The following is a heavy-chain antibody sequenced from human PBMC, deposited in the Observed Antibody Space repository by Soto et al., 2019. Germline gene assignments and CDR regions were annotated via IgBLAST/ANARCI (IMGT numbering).Heavy chain of an antibody. CDR3: AKFAAGPKKNLYCYYGMDV. V-gene: IGHV3-23*01. CDR2: ISGSGGST. J-gene: IGHJ6*02. CDR1: GFTFSSYA. D-gene: IGHD2-15*01. Sequence: PGGSLRLSCAASGFTFSSYAMSWVRQAPGKGLERVSAISGSGGSTYYADSVKGRFTISRDNSKNTLYLQMNSLRAEDTAVYYCAKFAAGPKKNLYCYYGMDVWGQGTTVTVSS.